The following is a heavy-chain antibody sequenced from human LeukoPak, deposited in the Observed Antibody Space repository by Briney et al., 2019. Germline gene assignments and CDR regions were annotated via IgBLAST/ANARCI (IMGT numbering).Heavy chain of an antibody. CDR1: GGSIGSSSYY. CDR2: IYYSGST. CDR3: ARERPATENWYFDL. J-gene: IGHJ2*01. V-gene: IGHV4-39*07. D-gene: IGHD1-26*01. Sequence: SETLSLTCTVSGGSIGSSSYYWGWIRQPPGKGLEWIGSIYYSGSTYYNPSLKSRVTISVDTSKNQFSLKLSSVTAADTAVYYCARERPATENWYFDLWGRGTLVTVSS.